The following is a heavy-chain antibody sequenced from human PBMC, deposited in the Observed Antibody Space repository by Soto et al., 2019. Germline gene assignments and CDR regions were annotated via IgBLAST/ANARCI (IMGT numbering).Heavy chain of an antibody. CDR2: INSDGSST. D-gene: IGHD2-2*01. CDR1: GFTFSSYW. J-gene: IGHJ6*03. CDR3: ARDSPSPSYYYYYYYMDV. Sequence: GGSLRLSCAASGFTFSSYWMHWVRQAPGKGLVWVSRINSDGSSTSYADSVKGRFTISRDNAKNTLYLQMNSLRAEDTAVYYCARDSPSPSYYYYYYYMDVWGKGTTVTVSS. V-gene: IGHV3-74*01.